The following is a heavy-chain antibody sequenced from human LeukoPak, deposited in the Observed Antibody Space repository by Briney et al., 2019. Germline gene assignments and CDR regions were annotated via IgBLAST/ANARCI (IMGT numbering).Heavy chain of an antibody. D-gene: IGHD2-2*01. CDR1: GFTFSGYS. V-gene: IGHV3-21*01. CDR2: ISRTGDSI. CDR3: ARENNRECSTSSCPRDY. Sequence: PGGSLRLSCATSGFTFSGYSMNWFRQAPGKGLEWVAAISRTGDSITYADSVRGRFTISRDNAKDSLYLQMNSLRAEGTAVYFCARENNRECSTSSCPRDYWGQGTLVTVSS. J-gene: IGHJ4*02.